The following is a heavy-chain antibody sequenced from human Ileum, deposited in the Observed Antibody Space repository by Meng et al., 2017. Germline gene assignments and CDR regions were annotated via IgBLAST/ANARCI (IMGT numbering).Heavy chain of an antibody. V-gene: IGHV4-4*02. CDR1: GGSISSSFY. Sequence: HVQMPESGPRLVVPSGTPSLTSTGSGGSISSSFYWSWVRQSPGKGLEWIGQIYLAGSPNYNPSLASRVTISVDKSKNQFSLRLTSVTAADTAIFYCVRHGGKYFDSWGQGTLVTVSS. J-gene: IGHJ4*02. D-gene: IGHD2-15*01. CDR2: IYLAGSP. CDR3: VRHGGKYFDS.